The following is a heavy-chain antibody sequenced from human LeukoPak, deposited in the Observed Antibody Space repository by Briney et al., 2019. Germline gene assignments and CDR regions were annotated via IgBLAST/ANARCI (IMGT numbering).Heavy chain of an antibody. J-gene: IGHJ1*01. CDR1: GFTFSGYW. Sequence: GGSLRLSCAASGFTFSGYWMHWVRQAPGKGLVWVSGTNTDGSSTMYADSVKGRFTIAGDNAKNTLYLQMNSLRAEDTAVYYCYGANAEHWGQGTLVTVSS. CDR2: TNTDGSST. CDR3: YGANAEH. V-gene: IGHV3-74*03. D-gene: IGHD4-23*01.